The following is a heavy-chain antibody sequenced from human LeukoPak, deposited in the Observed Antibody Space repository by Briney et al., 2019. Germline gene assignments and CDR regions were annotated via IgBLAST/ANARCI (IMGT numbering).Heavy chain of an antibody. V-gene: IGHV4-39*01. J-gene: IGHJ4*02. CDR1: GGSISSTRYY. D-gene: IGHD3-22*01. CDR3: ARLTYYYDSSGYYFDY. CDR2: MYYSGST. Sequence: SETLSLTCTVFGGSISSTRYYWGWIRQPPGKGLEWIGSMYYSGSTYYNPSPKSRVTMSVDTSKNQFSLKLSSVTAADTAVYYCARLTYYYDSSGYYFDYWGQGTLVTVSS.